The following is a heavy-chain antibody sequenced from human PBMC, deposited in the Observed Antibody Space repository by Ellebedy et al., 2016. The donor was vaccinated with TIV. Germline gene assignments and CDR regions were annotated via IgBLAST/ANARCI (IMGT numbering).Heavy chain of an antibody. D-gene: IGHD2-21*02. J-gene: IGHJ4*02. CDR1: GFTFSSYG. Sequence: GGSLRLSXAASGFTFSSYGMHWVRQAPGKGLEWVAVISYDGSNKYYADSVKGRFTISRDNSKNTLYLQMNSLRAEDTAVYYCAKKLRAYCGGDCYSPLDYWGQGTLVTVSS. V-gene: IGHV3-30*18. CDR2: ISYDGSNK. CDR3: AKKLRAYCGGDCYSPLDY.